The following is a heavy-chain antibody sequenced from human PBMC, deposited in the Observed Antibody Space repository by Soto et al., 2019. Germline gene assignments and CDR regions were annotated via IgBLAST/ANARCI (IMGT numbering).Heavy chain of an antibody. J-gene: IGHJ6*03. CDR1: GFTFSSNA. CDR2: ISNSGINT. CDR3: AKVDYYYFYYMDV. V-gene: IGHV3-23*01. Sequence: EVQLLESGGGLVQPGGSLRLSCAASGFTFSSNAMSWVRQAPGKGLEWVSAISNSGINTYYADSVRGRFTISRDNSQSTLYLQMNSLRAEDTALYYCAKVDYYYFYYMDVWGKGTTVTVSS.